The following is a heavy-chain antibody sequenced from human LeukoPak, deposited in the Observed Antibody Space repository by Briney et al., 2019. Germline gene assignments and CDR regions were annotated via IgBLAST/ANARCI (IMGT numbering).Heavy chain of an antibody. D-gene: IGHD1-26*01. J-gene: IGHJ4*02. Sequence: SETLSLTCTVSGGSISSSSYYWGWIRQPPGKGLERIGSIYYSGSTYYNPSLKSRVPISVDTSKNQYSLKLSSVTAADTAVYYCARWLVVGATTSPDLGWVDYWGQGTLVTVSS. CDR2: IYYSGST. CDR3: ARWLVVGATTSPDLGWVDY. V-gene: IGHV4-39*01. CDR1: GGSISSSSYY.